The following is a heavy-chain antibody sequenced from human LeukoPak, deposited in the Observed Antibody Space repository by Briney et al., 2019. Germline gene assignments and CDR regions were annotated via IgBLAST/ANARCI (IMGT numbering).Heavy chain of an antibody. CDR1: GFTLNDYG. V-gene: IGHV3-20*04. CDR2: INCNGDTT. Sequence: GGSLRLSCAASGFTLNDYGMSWVRQAPGKGLEWVSGINCNGDTTSYADSVKGRFTISRDNARNFLYLQMNSLRAEDTALYYCARDFVAVSGTGNYWGQGTLVTVSS. CDR3: ARDFVAVSGTGNY. J-gene: IGHJ4*02. D-gene: IGHD6-19*01.